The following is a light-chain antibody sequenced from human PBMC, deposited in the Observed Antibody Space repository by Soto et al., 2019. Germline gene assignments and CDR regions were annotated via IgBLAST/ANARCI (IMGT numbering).Light chain of an antibody. CDR3: QQFGSSPPWT. Sequence: EIVLTQSPGTLSLTPGERATLSCRASQSVTSSCLAWYQHKRGQAPRLLIYGASNRATGIPDRFSGSGSGTDFTLTISRLEPEDFAVYYCQQFGSSPPWTFGQGTKVEIK. J-gene: IGKJ1*01. CDR1: QSVTSSC. CDR2: GAS. V-gene: IGKV3-20*01.